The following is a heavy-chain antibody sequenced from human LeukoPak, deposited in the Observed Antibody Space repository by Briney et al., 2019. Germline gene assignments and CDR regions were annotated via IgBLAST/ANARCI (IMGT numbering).Heavy chain of an antibody. V-gene: IGHV3-21*01. CDR1: GFTFSTYS. CDR2: ISSGSTDI. J-gene: IGHJ4*02. CDR3: ARDSNLYYLYYFDY. Sequence: GGSLRLSCAAYGFTFSTYSMNWVRQAPGKGLEWVSSISSGSTDIYHADSVKGRFTISRDNAQNSLYLQMNSLRAEDTAVYYCARDSNLYYLYYFDYWGQGTPVTVSS. D-gene: IGHD3-10*01.